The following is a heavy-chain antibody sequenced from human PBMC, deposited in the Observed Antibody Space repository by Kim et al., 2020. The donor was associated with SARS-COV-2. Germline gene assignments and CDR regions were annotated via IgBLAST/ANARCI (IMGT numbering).Heavy chain of an antibody. V-gene: IGHV1-46*01. CDR2: INPSGGTT. J-gene: IGHJ5*02. CDR3: ARGKGYCSGGSCYSKGWFDP. CDR1: GYTFTNYY. D-gene: IGHD2-15*01. Sequence: ASVKVSCKASGYTFTNYYIHWVRQAPGQGLEWMGIINPSGGTTRYTQKFQGRVTMTRDTSTNTVYMELSSLRSEDTAVYYCARGKGYCSGGSCYSKGWFDPWGQGTLVTVSS.